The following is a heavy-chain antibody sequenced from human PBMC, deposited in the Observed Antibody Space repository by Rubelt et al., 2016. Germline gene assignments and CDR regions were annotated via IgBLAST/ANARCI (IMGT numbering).Heavy chain of an antibody. CDR1: GLSYSSYW. Sequence: EVQLVESGGGLVQPGGSLRLSCGVSGLSYSSYWMSWVRQAPGKGLEWVANIKQDGNAKNYVDSVKGRFTISRDNAKNSLYLKMNSLRGEDTAVYYCATDSRIVGATGSADYWGQGTLVTVSS. CDR2: IKQDGNAK. D-gene: IGHD1-26*01. J-gene: IGHJ4*02. V-gene: IGHV3-7*04. CDR3: ATDSRIVGATGSADY.